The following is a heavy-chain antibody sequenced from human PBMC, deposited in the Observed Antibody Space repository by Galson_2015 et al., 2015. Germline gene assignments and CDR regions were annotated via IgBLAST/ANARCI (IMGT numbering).Heavy chain of an antibody. CDR2: ISSDVSTK. J-gene: IGHJ4*02. CDR1: GFTFSGYG. V-gene: IGHV3-30*18. Sequence: SLRLSCAASGFTFSGYGMHWVRQAPGKGLGWVAVISSDVSTKYYADSVKGRFTISRDNSKNTLYLQMNSLRAEDTAVYYCAKDGGAYDSSGYPPYYWGQGTLVTVSS. CDR3: AKDGGAYDSSGYPPYY. D-gene: IGHD3-22*01.